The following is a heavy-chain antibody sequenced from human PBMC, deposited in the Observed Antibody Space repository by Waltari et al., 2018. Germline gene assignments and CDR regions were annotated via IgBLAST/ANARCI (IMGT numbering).Heavy chain of an antibody. Sequence: QVQLQESGPGLVKPSQTLSLTCTVSGGSISSGSYYWSWIRQPAGKGLEWIGRIYTSGSTNYNPSLKSRVTISVDTSKNQFSLKLSSVTAADTAVYYCARDPLFWSGRYDAFDIWGQGTMVTVSS. J-gene: IGHJ3*02. D-gene: IGHD3-3*01. CDR2: IYTSGST. V-gene: IGHV4-61*02. CDR1: GGSISSGSYY. CDR3: ARDPLFWSGRYDAFDI.